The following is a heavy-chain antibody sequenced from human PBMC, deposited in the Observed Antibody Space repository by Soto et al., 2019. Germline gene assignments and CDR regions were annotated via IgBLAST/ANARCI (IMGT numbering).Heavy chain of an antibody. J-gene: IGHJ4*01. CDR1: GSRFSNYV. CDR2: IIPIFNST. CDR3: AREGLGKKAGKNVLVSLGY. V-gene: IGHV1-69*06. D-gene: IGHD2-8*01. Sequence: QGQLVQSGAAVKTPGSSLKVSCKVSGSRFSNYVISWVRQALGHGLEWLGRIIPIFNSTKYAQSYQGIVTITSAKSTSIGSLEFISLSFEDTAVYYCAREGLGKKAGKNVLVSLGYWDQGTLVTSSS.